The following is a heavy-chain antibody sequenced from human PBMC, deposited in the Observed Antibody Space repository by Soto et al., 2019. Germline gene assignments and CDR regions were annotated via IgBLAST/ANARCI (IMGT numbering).Heavy chain of an antibody. CDR2: IYWDDDK. CDR1: GFSLSTSGVG. D-gene: IGHD6-19*01. V-gene: IGHV2-5*02. Sequence: QITLKESGPTLVKPTQTLTLTCTFSGFSLSTSGVGVGWIRQPPGKALEWLALIYWDDDKRYSPSLKSRLTITKDTSKNQVVLTMTNMDPVDTATYYRAHMDVVAGGLGAFDIWGQGTMVTVSS. CDR3: AHMDVVAGGLGAFDI. J-gene: IGHJ3*02.